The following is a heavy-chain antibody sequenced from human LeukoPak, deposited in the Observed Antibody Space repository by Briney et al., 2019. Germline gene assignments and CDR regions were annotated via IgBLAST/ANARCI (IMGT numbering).Heavy chain of an antibody. CDR2: ISYDGSKK. Sequence: PGRSLRLSCAASGFTFSSYAIHWVRQAPGKGLEWVAVISYDGSKKYYADSVKGRFTISRDNSKNTLYLQMNSLRAEDTAVYFCARNSLLGYCSSTSCYRADYWGQGTLVAVSS. J-gene: IGHJ4*02. CDR1: GFTFSSYA. V-gene: IGHV3-30-3*01. D-gene: IGHD2-2*01. CDR3: ARNSLLGYCSSTSCYRADY.